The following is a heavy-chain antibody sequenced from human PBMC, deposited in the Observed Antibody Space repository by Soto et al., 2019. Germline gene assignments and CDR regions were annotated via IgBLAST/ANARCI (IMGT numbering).Heavy chain of an antibody. D-gene: IGHD6-13*01. CDR3: ARASIAAAGDGSDYYYYGMDV. CDR2: IIPIFGTA. V-gene: IGHV1-69*13. CDR1: GGSFSNYD. J-gene: IGHJ6*02. Sequence: VTVSCTDSGGSFSNYDICRVRPAPAPVLEWMGGIIPIFGTANYAQKFQGRVTITADESTSTAYMELSSLRSEDTAVYYCARASIAAAGDGSDYYYYGMDVWGQGTTVTVSS.